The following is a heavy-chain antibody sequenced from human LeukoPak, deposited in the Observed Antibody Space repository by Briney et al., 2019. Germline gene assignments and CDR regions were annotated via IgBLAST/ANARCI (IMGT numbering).Heavy chain of an antibody. D-gene: IGHD1-26*01. CDR1: GYTFTGYY. Sequence: ASVKVSCKASGYTFTGYYMHWVRQAPGQGLEWMGWINPNSGGTNYAQKFQGRVTMTRDTSISTAYMELSRLRSDDTAVYYCARADHREWELPFDYWGQGTLVTVSS. CDR3: ARADHREWELPFDY. CDR2: INPNSGGT. V-gene: IGHV1-2*02. J-gene: IGHJ4*02.